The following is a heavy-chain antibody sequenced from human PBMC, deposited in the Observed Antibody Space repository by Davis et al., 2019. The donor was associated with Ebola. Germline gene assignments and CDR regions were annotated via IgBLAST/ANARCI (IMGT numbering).Heavy chain of an antibody. Sequence: ASVKVSCKASGYTFTSYDINWVRQATGQGLKWMGWMNPNSGNTGYAQKFQGRVTMTRNTSISTAYMELSSLRSEDTAVYYCARRIAARPNWFDPWGQGTLVTVSS. CDR3: ARRIAARPNWFDP. J-gene: IGHJ5*02. V-gene: IGHV1-8*01. D-gene: IGHD6-6*01. CDR2: MNPNSGNT. CDR1: GYTFTSYD.